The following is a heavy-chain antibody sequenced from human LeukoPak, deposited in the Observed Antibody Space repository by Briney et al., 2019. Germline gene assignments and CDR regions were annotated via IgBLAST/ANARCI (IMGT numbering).Heavy chain of an antibody. V-gene: IGHV3-30*18. D-gene: IGHD2-2*01. J-gene: IGHJ4*02. CDR2: MSHDGSSK. CDR3: AKSGCSSTSCYVNY. Sequence: GRSLRLSCAASGFTFSGYGMHWVRQAPGKGLEWVAVMSHDGSSKYYADSVKGRFTISRDNSKNTLYLQMNSLRAEDTAVYNCAKSGCSSTSCYVNYWGQGTLVIVSS. CDR1: GFTFSGYG.